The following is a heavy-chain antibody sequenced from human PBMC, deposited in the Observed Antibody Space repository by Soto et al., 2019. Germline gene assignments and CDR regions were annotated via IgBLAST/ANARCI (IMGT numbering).Heavy chain of an antibody. CDR1: GGSFSGYY. Sequence: PWETLSLTCAVYGGSFSGYYWSWIRQPPGKGLEWIGEINHSGSTNYNPSLKSRVTISVDTSKNQFSLKLSSVTAADTAVYYCARGRGMDYWGQGTLVT. J-gene: IGHJ4*02. V-gene: IGHV4-34*01. CDR3: ARGRGMDY. CDR2: INHSGST.